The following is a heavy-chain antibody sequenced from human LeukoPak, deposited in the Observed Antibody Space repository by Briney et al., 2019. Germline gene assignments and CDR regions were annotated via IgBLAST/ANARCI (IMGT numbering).Heavy chain of an antibody. CDR3: ARLVGATYYYYYYMDV. CDR2: INHSGST. CDR1: GGSFSGYY. Sequence: SETPSLTCAVYGGSFSGYYWSWIRQPPGKGLEWIGEINHSGSTNYNPSLKSRVTISVDTSKNQFSLKLSSVTAADTAVYYCARLVGATYYYYYYMDVWGKGTTVTISS. D-gene: IGHD1-26*01. V-gene: IGHV4-34*01. J-gene: IGHJ6*03.